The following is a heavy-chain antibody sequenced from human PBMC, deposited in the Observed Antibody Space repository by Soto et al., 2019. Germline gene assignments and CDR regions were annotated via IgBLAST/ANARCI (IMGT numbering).Heavy chain of an antibody. D-gene: IGHD3-3*01. CDR3: AKDMADDFCSGYANDY. CDR2: ISGSGGST. CDR1: GFTFSSYA. Sequence: GGSLRLSCAASGFTFSSYAMSWVRQAPGKGLEWVSAISGSGGSTYYADSVKGRFTIARDNSKNTLYLQMNSLRAEDTAVYYCAKDMADDFCSGYANDYWGQGTLVTVSS. J-gene: IGHJ4*02. V-gene: IGHV3-23*01.